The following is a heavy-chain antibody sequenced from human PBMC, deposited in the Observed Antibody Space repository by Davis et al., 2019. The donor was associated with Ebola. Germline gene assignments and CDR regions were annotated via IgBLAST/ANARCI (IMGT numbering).Heavy chain of an antibody. Sequence: AASVKVSCKASGGTFSSYAISWVRQAPGQGLEWMGRIIPILGIANYAQKFQGRVTITRDTSASTAYMELSSLRSEDTAVYYCARDNDFLYYYYYYGMDVWGQGTTVTVSS. D-gene: IGHD2-21*02. CDR3: ARDNDFLYYYYYYGMDV. V-gene: IGHV1-69*04. CDR1: GGTFSSYA. J-gene: IGHJ6*02. CDR2: IIPILGIA.